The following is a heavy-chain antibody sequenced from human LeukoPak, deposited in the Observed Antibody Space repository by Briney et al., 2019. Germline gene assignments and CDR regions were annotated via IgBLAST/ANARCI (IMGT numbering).Heavy chain of an antibody. V-gene: IGHV3-48*03. J-gene: IGHJ4*02. D-gene: IGHD1-26*01. Sequence: PGGSLRLSCAASGFTFSSYEMNWVRQAPGKGLEWVSYISSSDSTIYYADSVKGRFTISRDNSKNTLYLQMNSLKTEDTAVYYCTRLPAGVGATTFDYWGQGTLVTVSS. CDR3: TRLPAGVGATTFDY. CDR1: GFTFSSYE. CDR2: ISSSDSTI.